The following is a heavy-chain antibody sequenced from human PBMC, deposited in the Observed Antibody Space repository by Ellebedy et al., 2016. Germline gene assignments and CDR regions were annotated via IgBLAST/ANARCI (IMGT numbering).Heavy chain of an antibody. CDR2: VNTFSGNT. D-gene: IGHD3-10*01. CDR3: AKTSGWGYGEN. CDR1: GYTFTTFS. V-gene: IGHV1-18*04. J-gene: IGHJ4*02. Sequence: ASVKVSCXASGYTFTTFSITWVRQVPGQGLEWMGFVNTFSGNTKFAQKFQGRVSMTTDSSTHTAYMDLRSLRSADTAMYYCAKTSGWGYGENWGQGTLVTVSS.